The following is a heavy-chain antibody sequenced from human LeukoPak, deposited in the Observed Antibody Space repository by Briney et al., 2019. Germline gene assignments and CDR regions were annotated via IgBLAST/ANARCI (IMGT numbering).Heavy chain of an antibody. V-gene: IGHV3-23*01. CDR2: ISGSGGST. CDR1: GFTFSSYA. J-gene: IGHJ4*02. Sequence: GGSLRLSCAASGFTFSSYAMSWVRQAPGKGLEWVSAISGSGGSTYYADSVKGRLTISRDNSKNTLYLQMNSLRAEDTAVYYCAKDQFAYGSGSFDYWGQGTLVTVSS. D-gene: IGHD3-10*01. CDR3: AKDQFAYGSGSFDY.